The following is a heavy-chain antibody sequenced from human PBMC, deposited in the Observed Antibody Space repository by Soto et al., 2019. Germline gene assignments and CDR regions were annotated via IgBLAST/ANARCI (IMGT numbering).Heavy chain of an antibody. CDR2: ISGSGGST. Sequence: EVQLLESGGGLVQPGGSLRLSCAASGFTFSSYAMSWVRQAPGKGLEGVSAISGSGGSTYYVDSVKGRFTISRDNSTNTLYLQMNSLRAEDTAVYYCAKAGGYCSSTSCYIYYYYYMDVWGKGTTVTVSS. J-gene: IGHJ6*03. CDR1: GFTFSSYA. D-gene: IGHD2-2*02. V-gene: IGHV3-23*01. CDR3: AKAGGYCSSTSCYIYYYYYMDV.